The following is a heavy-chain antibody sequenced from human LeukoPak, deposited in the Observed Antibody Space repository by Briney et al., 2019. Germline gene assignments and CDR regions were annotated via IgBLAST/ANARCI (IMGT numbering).Heavy chain of an antibody. Sequence: PGGSLRLSCAASGFTVNSNYITWVRQAPGRGLEWVSVIYTGGSTYYAASVKGRFTISRENSKNTLYLQMNSRRPEDTAIYYCARGTFDYWGQGTLVTVSS. V-gene: IGHV3-66*02. CDR2: IYTGGST. CDR1: GFTVNSNY. J-gene: IGHJ4*02. CDR3: ARGTFDY.